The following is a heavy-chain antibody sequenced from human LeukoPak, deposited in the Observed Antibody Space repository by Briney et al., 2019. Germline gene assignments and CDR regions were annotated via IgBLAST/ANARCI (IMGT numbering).Heavy chain of an antibody. D-gene: IGHD5-24*01. CDR1: GGTFSSYA. CDR3: ARDRASRDGYNYAAGY. J-gene: IGHJ4*02. Sequence: SVKVSCKASGGTFSSYAISWVRQAPGQGLEWMGGIIPIFGTANYAQKFQGRVTITADESTSTAYMELSSLRSGDTAVYYCARDRASRDGYNYAAGYWGQGTLVTVSS. CDR2: IIPIFGTA. V-gene: IGHV1-69*01.